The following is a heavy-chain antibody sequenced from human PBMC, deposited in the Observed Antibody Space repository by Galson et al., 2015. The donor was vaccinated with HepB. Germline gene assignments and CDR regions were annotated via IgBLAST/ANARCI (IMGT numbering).Heavy chain of an antibody. CDR3: AKSYRQGNYYYYYMDV. V-gene: IGHV3-30*18. D-gene: IGHD1-14*01. J-gene: IGHJ6*03. Sequence: SLRLSCAASGFSFDDYGMHWVRQAPGKGLEWVAVISSDGSTVFYEDSVRGRFTISRDSSNSTLYLQLNSLRGEDTAVYYCAKSYRQGNYYYYYMDVWGTGTTVTVSS. CDR2: ISSDGSTV. CDR1: GFSFDDYG.